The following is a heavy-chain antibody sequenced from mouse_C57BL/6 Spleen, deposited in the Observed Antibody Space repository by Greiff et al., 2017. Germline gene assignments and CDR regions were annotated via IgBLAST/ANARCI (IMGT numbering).Heavy chain of an antibody. V-gene: IGHV14-3*01. CDR3: AIPSMVTTEGDY. Sequence: EVKLQQSVAELVRPGASVKLSCTASGFNIKNTYMTWVKQRPERGLEWIGRIDPANGNTKYAPKFQGKAPITADTSSNTAYLQLSSLTSEDTAIYYCAIPSMVTTEGDYWGQGTTLTVSS. J-gene: IGHJ2*01. D-gene: IGHD2-2*01. CDR1: GFNIKNTY. CDR2: IDPANGNT.